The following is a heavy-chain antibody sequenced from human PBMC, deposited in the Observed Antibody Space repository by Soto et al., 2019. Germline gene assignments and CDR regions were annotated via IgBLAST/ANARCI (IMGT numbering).Heavy chain of an antibody. Sequence: PGGSLRLSCAASGFTVSSNYMSWVRQAPGKGLEWISIIYSAGNTYYADSVKGRFTISRDNSKNTLYLQMNSLGAEDMAVYYCARDFVVGGPTINYYYGMDVWGQGTTVTVSS. J-gene: IGHJ6*02. CDR3: ARDFVVGGPTINYYYGMDV. CDR1: GFTVSSNY. D-gene: IGHD1-26*01. CDR2: IYSAGNT. V-gene: IGHV3-66*01.